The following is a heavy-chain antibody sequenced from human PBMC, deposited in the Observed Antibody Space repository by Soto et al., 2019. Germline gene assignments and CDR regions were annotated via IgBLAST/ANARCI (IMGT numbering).Heavy chain of an antibody. Sequence: SVKVSCKASGGTFSSYAISWVRQAPGQGLEWMGGIIPIFGTANYAQKFQGRVTITADESTSTAYMELSSLRSEDTAVYYCARVLGPGGYCSSTSCYEKYNWFDPWGQGTLVTVSS. V-gene: IGHV1-69*13. J-gene: IGHJ5*02. CDR3: ARVLGPGGYCSSTSCYEKYNWFDP. CDR1: GGTFSSYA. CDR2: IIPIFGTA. D-gene: IGHD2-2*01.